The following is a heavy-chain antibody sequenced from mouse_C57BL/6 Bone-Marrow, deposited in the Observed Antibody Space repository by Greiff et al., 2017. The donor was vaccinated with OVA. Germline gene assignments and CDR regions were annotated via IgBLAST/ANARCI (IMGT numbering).Heavy chain of an antibody. CDR1: GYTFTSYW. Sequence: QVQLQQPGAELVKPGASVKMSCKASGYTFTSYWITWVKQRPGQGLEWIGDIYPGSGSTNYNEKFKSKATLTVDTSSSTAYMQLSSLTSEDSAVYYCARWYYGSSYDYFDYWGQGTTLTVSS. J-gene: IGHJ2*01. V-gene: IGHV1-55*01. CDR2: IYPGSGST. CDR3: ARWYYGSSYDYFDY. D-gene: IGHD1-1*01.